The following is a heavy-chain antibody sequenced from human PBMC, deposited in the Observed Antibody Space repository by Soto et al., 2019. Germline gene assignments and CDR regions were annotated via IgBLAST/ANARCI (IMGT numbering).Heavy chain of an antibody. J-gene: IGHJ6*03. Sequence: GGSLRLSCAASGFTFHDYAMHWVRQAPGKGLEWVSLISWDGGGTYYADSVKGRFTISRDNSKNSLYLQMDYLRVEDTALYYCAEEAATIYCYY. CDR2: ISWDGGGT. V-gene: IGHV3-43D*04. CDR1: GFTFHDYA. CDR3: AEEAATIYCYY.